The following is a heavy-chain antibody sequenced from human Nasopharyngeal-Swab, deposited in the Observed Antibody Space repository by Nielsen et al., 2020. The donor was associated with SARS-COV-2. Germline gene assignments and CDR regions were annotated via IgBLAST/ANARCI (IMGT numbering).Heavy chain of an antibody. Sequence: SCAASGFTFSSYSMNWVRQAPGKGLEWVSYISSSSSTIYYADSVKGRFTISRDNAKNSLYLQMYSLRDEDTAVYYCARDIRFLEWLPSYYFDYWGQGTLVTVSS. CDR1: GFTFSSYS. V-gene: IGHV3-48*02. J-gene: IGHJ4*02. CDR3: ARDIRFLEWLPSYYFDY. D-gene: IGHD3-3*01. CDR2: ISSSSSTI.